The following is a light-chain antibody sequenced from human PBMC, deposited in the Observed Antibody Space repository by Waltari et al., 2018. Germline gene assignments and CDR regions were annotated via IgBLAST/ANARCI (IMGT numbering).Light chain of an antibody. Sequence: DIVMTQSPDSLAVSLGERATIHCKSSQSVLYSSNNKNYLAWYQHKPGQPPKLLIYWASTRESGVPDRFSGSGSGTDFTLTISSLQAEDVAVYYCQQYYSTPPLTFGGGTKVEIK. CDR3: QQYYSTPPLT. CDR1: QSVLYSSNNKNY. J-gene: IGKJ4*01. V-gene: IGKV4-1*01. CDR2: WAS.